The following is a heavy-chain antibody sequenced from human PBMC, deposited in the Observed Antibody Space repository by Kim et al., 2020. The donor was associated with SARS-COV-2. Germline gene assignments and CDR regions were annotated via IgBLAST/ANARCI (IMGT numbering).Heavy chain of an antibody. CDR1: GFTFSSYS. D-gene: IGHD5-18*01. J-gene: IGHJ2*01. CDR2: ISSSSSYI. V-gene: IGHV3-21*01. Sequence: GGSLRLSCAASGFTFSSYSMNWVRQAPGKGLEWVSSISSSSSYIYYADSVKGRFTISRDNAKNSLYLQMNSLRAEDTAVYYCARLPYTAMDQWYFDLWGRGTLVTVSS. CDR3: ARLPYTAMDQWYFDL.